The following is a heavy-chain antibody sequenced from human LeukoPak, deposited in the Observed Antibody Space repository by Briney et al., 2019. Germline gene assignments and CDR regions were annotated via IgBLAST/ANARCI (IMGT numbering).Heavy chain of an antibody. Sequence: ASVKVSCKTSGFSITDYFMHWVRQAPRQGLEWTGMINPSDGFTRQAQKFEGRVTITSDTSTSTVYMEMSSLTSEDTAVYYCARAVDQDFDYWGQGTLVTVSS. D-gene: IGHD3/OR15-3a*01. J-gene: IGHJ4*02. CDR2: INPSDGFT. V-gene: IGHV1-46*01. CDR1: GFSITDYF. CDR3: ARAVDQDFDY.